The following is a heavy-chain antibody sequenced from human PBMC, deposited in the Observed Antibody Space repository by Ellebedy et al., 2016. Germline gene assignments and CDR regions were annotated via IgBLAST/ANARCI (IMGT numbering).Heavy chain of an antibody. J-gene: IGHJ4*02. Sequence: GGSLRLSCAASGFTLNNYAMTWIRQAAGEGLEWVSAITGDTGTTYYADSVKGRFTISRDDPRNTLYLQMNSLRVEDTALYYCVKGASSGSLVTMEYWGQGALVTVSS. D-gene: IGHD6-13*01. CDR2: ITGDTGTT. CDR3: VKGASSGSLVTMEY. CDR1: GFTLNNYA. V-gene: IGHV3-23*01.